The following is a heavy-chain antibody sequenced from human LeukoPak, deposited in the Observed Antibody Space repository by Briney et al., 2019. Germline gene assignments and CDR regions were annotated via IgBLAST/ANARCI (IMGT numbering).Heavy chain of an antibody. CDR2: IYYSGST. Sequence: SETLSLTCTVSGGSISSYYWSWIRQPPGKGLEWIGYIYYSGSTNYNPSLKSRVTISVDTSKNQFSLKLSSVTAADTAVYYCARVPGSWYYFDYWGQGTLVTVSS. J-gene: IGHJ4*02. CDR1: GGSISSYY. V-gene: IGHV4-59*01. D-gene: IGHD6-13*01. CDR3: ARVPGSWYYFDY.